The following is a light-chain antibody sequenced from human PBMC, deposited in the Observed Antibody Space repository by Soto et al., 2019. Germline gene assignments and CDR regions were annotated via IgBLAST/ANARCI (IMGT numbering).Light chain of an antibody. J-gene: IGKJ4*01. CDR1: QVISSW. CDR2: KAS. V-gene: IGKV1-12*01. Sequence: DIQMTQSPSSVSASVGDTVTITCRASQVISSWLAWYQHKPGRAPKLLIYKASNLQPGVPSRFSGSRSEADYTFTLTIRNLQPEDFATYYCHQASSFPLTFGGGTKVEIK. CDR3: HQASSFPLT.